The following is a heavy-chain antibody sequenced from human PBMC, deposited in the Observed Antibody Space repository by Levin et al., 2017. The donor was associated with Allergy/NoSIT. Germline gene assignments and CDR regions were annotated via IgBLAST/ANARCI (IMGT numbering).Heavy chain of an antibody. V-gene: IGHV4-34*01. CDR2: INHSGST. Sequence: PSETLSLTCAVYGGSFSGYYWSWIRQPPGKGLEWIGEINHSGSTNYNPSLKSRVTISVDTSKNQFSLKLSSVTAADTAVYYCARGPYYYGSGTAVDYWGQGTLVTVSS. CDR1: GGSFSGYY. CDR3: ARGPYYYGSGTAVDY. D-gene: IGHD3-10*01. J-gene: IGHJ4*02.